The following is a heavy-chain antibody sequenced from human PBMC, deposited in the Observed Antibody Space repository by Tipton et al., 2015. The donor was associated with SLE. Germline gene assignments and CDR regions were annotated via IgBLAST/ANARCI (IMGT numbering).Heavy chain of an antibody. V-gene: IGHV4-31*11. CDR1: GASFSGYY. J-gene: IGHJ3*02. Sequence: TLSLTCAVSGASFSGYYWGWIRQAPGKGLEWIGYIYYSGSAFYNPSLKSRVTMSVDTSKNQFFMRLSSATAADTAVYYCAREVITITDSDAFDIWGQGTMVTVSS. CDR3: AREVITITDSDAFDI. D-gene: IGHD2-21*01. CDR2: IYYSGSA.